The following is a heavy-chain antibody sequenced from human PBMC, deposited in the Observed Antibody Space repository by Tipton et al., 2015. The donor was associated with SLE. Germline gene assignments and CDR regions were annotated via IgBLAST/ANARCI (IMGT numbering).Heavy chain of an antibody. CDR1: GFTFSSYS. CDR2: ISSSSSYI. CDR3: ATPYCPNGVCLP. J-gene: IGHJ4*02. V-gene: IGHV3-21*01. D-gene: IGHD2-8*01. Sequence: SLRLSCAASGFTFSSYSMNWVRQAPGKGLEWVSSISSSSSYIYYADSVKGRFTISRDNAKNSLYLQMNSLRAEDTAVYYCATPYCPNGVCLPWGQGTLVTVSS.